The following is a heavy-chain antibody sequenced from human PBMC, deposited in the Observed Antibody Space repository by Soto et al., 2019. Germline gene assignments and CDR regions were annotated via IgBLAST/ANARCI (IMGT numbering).Heavy chain of an antibody. J-gene: IGHJ4*02. CDR1: GATVSSSY. CDR2: VYHTGAT. Sequence: SETLDITCTVSGATVSSSYWSWIRQSPERGLEWIAYVYHTGATNYNPSLKSRVPISLDTSKGQFSLNLTSPTTADTAVYFCARGGNRYSDVASGVGGFDFWGQGSLVNVSS. V-gene: IGHV4-59*02. CDR3: ARGGNRYSDVASGVGGFDF. D-gene: IGHD5-12*01.